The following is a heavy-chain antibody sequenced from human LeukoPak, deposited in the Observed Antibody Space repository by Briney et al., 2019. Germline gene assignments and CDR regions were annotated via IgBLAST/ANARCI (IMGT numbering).Heavy chain of an antibody. Sequence: PSETLSLTCAVSGGSISSGGYSWSWIRQPPGKGLEWIGYIYHSGSTYYNPSLKSRVTISVDRSKNQFSLKLSSVTAADTAVYYCARGPLYYGILTGYYDSGAFDIWGQGTMVTVSS. CDR2: IYHSGST. D-gene: IGHD3-9*01. CDR3: ARGPLYYGILTGYYDSGAFDI. V-gene: IGHV4-30-2*01. J-gene: IGHJ3*02. CDR1: GGSISSGGYS.